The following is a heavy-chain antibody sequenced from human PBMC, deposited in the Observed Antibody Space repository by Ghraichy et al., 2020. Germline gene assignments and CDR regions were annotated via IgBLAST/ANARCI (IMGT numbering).Heavy chain of an antibody. Sequence: GGSLRLSCAASEFSFSAFAMHWVRQAPGKGLECVALISYDGSNKYYADSVKGRFAISRDNSKYTLYLQMNSLRAEDTAVYYCAKEGGTYFDSFYYGLNVWGEGTTVTVSS. V-gene: IGHV3-30*18. CDR3: AKEGGTYFDSFYYGLNV. CDR2: ISYDGSNK. J-gene: IGHJ6*04. CDR1: EFSFSAFA. D-gene: IGHD1-26*01.